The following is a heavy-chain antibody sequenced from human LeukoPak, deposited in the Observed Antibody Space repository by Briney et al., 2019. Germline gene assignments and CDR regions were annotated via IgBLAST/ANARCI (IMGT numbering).Heavy chain of an antibody. CDR3: ARDSSGWSDYYYYYYMDV. J-gene: IGHJ6*03. Sequence: GGSLRLSCAASGFTFSSYSMNWVRQAPGKGLEWVANIKQDGSEKYYVDSVKGRFTISRDNAKNSLYLQMNSLRAEDTAVYYCARDSSGWSDYYYYYYMDVWGKGTTVTVSS. V-gene: IGHV3-7*01. D-gene: IGHD6-19*01. CDR1: GFTFSSYS. CDR2: IKQDGSEK.